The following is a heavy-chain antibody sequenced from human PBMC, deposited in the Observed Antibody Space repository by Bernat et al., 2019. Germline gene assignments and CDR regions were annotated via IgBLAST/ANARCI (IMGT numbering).Heavy chain of an antibody. CDR1: GFTFSTYG. CDR2: IRFDGSNQ. Sequence: VQLVESGGGLVQPGGSLRLSCAASGFTFSTYGMHWVRQAPGKGLEWVAFIRFDGSNQYYADSVKGRFTVSRDNSKNTLFLQMNRVRPGDTAMYYCARELNGGLEYWGQGTLVSVSS. J-gene: IGHJ4*02. D-gene: IGHD1-1*01. V-gene: IGHV3-30*02. CDR3: ARELNGGLEY.